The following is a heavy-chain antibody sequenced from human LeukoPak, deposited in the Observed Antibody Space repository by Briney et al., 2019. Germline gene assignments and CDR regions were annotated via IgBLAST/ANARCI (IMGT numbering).Heavy chain of an antibody. D-gene: IGHD2-15*01. CDR2: INAGNGNT. Sequence: ASAKVSCKASGYTFTSYAMHWVRQAPGQRLEWMGWINAGNGNTKYSQKFQGRVTITRDTSASTAYMELSRLRSEDTAIYYCATSEEGRWGQGTLVTVSS. V-gene: IGHV1-3*01. CDR1: GYTFTSYA. J-gene: IGHJ4*02. CDR3: ATSEEGR.